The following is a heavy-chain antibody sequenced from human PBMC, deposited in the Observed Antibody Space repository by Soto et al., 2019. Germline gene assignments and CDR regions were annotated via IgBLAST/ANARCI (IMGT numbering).Heavy chain of an antibody. Sequence: QVQLQESGPGLVKPSETLSLTCTVSGGSISSYYWRWIRQPPGKGLEWIGYIYYSGSTNYNPSLKSRVTISVDTSKNQFSRKLSSVTAADTAVYYCARGDPLLWFGEKVYYGMDVWGQGTTVTVSS. CDR2: IYYSGST. CDR1: GGSISSYY. V-gene: IGHV4-59*01. D-gene: IGHD3-10*01. J-gene: IGHJ6*02. CDR3: ARGDPLLWFGEKVYYGMDV.